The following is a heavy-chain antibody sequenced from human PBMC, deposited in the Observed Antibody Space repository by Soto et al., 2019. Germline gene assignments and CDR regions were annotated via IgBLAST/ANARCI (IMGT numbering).Heavy chain of an antibody. Sequence: EVQLLESGGGLVQPGGSLRLSCAASGFTFSRYAMSWVRQAPGKGLEWVSAIGSGSPFYADSVKGRFTISRDSANSMLYLQMHSLRADDTAVYFCAQDLGSSWYHYNSFAPGGQGTLVTVSS. CDR3: AQDLGSSWYHYNSFAP. V-gene: IGHV3-23*01. J-gene: IGHJ5*02. D-gene: IGHD6-13*01. CDR2: IGSGSP. CDR1: GFTFSRYA.